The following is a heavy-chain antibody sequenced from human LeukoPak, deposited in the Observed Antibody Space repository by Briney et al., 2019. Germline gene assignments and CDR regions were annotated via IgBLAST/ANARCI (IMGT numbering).Heavy chain of an antibody. V-gene: IGHV1-18*01. CDR1: GYTFINSG. CDR3: ARQGQATVLGY. D-gene: IGHD1-1*01. J-gene: IGHJ4*02. Sequence: ASVKVSCKTAGYTFINSGISWVRQAPGQGLEWMGWINCNNGDTHYAQNFQDRVTMTTDTSATTAYMELRSLKSDDTAVYYCARQGQATVLGYWGQGTLVTVSS. CDR2: INCNNGDT.